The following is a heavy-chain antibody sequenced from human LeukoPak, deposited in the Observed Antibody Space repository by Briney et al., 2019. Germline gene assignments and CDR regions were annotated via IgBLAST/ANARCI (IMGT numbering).Heavy chain of an antibody. CDR2: VSESGDNT. V-gene: IGHV3-23*01. CDR1: GFTFNNYA. CDR3: AKQWVDC. D-gene: IGHD1-26*01. Sequence: PGGSLRLSCAASGFTFNNYAMNWVRQAPGKGLEWVSSVSESGDNTHYADSVKGRFTISRDNSQNTLYLQMNSLRAEDTAVYYCAKQWVDCWGQGALVTVSS. J-gene: IGHJ4*02.